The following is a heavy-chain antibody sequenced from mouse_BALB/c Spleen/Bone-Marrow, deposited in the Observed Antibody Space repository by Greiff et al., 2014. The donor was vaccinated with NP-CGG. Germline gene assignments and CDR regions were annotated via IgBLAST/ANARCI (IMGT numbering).Heavy chain of an antibody. CDR3: ARGGISVDY. CDR1: GYVFSTYW. J-gene: IGHJ2*01. Sequence: VHLVESGAELVRPGSSVKISCESSGYVFSTYWINWVKQRPGQGLEWIGQIYPGDGDTDYNGRFKDKATLTADKSSNTAYMQLSSLTSEDSAVYFCARGGISVDYWGQGTTLTVSS. V-gene: IGHV1-80*01. CDR2: IYPGDGDT.